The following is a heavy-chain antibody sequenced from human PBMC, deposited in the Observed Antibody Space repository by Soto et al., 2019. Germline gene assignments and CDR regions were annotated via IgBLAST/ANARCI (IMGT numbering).Heavy chain of an antibody. Sequence: SVKRSCKASGATFSSYAISWVRQAPGQGLEWMGGIIPIFGTANYAQKFQGRFTITADEATSTAYMDLSSLRAEDTDVDYCARYRMVYAIGDYYYGMDVWGQGTTVTVSS. CDR2: IIPIFGTA. D-gene: IGHD2-8*01. J-gene: IGHJ6*02. V-gene: IGHV1-69*13. CDR1: GATFSSYA. CDR3: ARYRMVYAIGDYYYGMDV.